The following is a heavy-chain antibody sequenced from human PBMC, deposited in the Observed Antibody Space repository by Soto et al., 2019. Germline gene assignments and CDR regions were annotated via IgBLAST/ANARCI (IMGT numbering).Heavy chain of an antibody. J-gene: IGHJ5*02. CDR2: IYHSGST. CDR1: GYSISSGYH. Sequence: SETLSLTCAVSGYSISSGYHWGWIRQPPGKGLEWIGSIYHSGSTYYNPSLKSRVTISVDTSKNQFSLKLSSVTAADTAVYYCARFMYYYDSSGYYPNWFDPWGQGTLVTVSS. CDR3: ARFMYYYDSSGYYPNWFDP. D-gene: IGHD3-22*01. V-gene: IGHV4-38-2*01.